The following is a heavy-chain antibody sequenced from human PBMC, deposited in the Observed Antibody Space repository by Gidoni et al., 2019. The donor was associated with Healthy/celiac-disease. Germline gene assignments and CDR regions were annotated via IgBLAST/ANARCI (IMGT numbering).Heavy chain of an antibody. CDR1: VSSFTSYW. V-gene: IGHV5-51*01. D-gene: IGHD2-15*01. CDR3: ARQGVGGLAFGFDY. Sequence: DVQLAQSGAEDIKPGESRRISSKGPVSSFTSYWIGWVRQMPGKGLEWMGIIYPGDSDTRYSPSFQGQVTISANKSISTAYLQWSSLKASDTAMYYCARQGVGGLAFGFDYWGQGTLVTVSS. CDR2: IYPGDSDT. J-gene: IGHJ4*02.